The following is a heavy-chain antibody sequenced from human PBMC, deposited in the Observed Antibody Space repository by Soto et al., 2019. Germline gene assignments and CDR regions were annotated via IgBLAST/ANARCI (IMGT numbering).Heavy chain of an antibody. J-gene: IGHJ6*02. CDR2: IIPIVGTG. Sequence: QVQLGQSGAEVRKPGSSVTVSCKASGGTFSNYAISWVRQAPGQGLEWMGGIIPIVGTGSYAQKFQGRVTITADEPTTTAYMELSSLRFEDMAVDYCARVVILVPTASTHYCYHMDVWGPGTTVTVSS. D-gene: IGHD2-2*01. V-gene: IGHV1-69*01. CDR1: GGTFSNYA. CDR3: ARVVILVPTASTHYCYHMDV.